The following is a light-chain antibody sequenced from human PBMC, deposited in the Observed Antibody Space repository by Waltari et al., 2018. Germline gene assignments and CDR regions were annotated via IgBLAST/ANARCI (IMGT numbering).Light chain of an antibody. J-gene: IGKJ5*01. CDR2: DAS. CDR3: QQRNNWPPIT. V-gene: IGKV3-11*01. CDR1: LSVSSD. Sequence: EIVLTQSPATLSLSPGERATLSCRASLSVSSDIAWYQHKPGQAPRLLIFDASNRAGGVPARFTGSGSGTDFTLTISSLEPEDFAVYYCQQRNNWPPITFGQGTRLEIK.